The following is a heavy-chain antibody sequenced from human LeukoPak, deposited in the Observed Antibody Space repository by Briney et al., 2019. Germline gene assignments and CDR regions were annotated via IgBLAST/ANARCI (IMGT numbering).Heavy chain of an antibody. V-gene: IGHV4-59*01. D-gene: IGHD3-16*01. CDR2: IYYSGST. CDR1: GGSISSYY. J-gene: IGHJ5*02. Sequence: SETLSLICTVSGGSISSYYWSWIRQPPGKGLEWIGYIYYSGSTNYNPSLKSRVAISVDTSKNQFSLKLSSVTAADTAVYYCARGDGVFTWGQGTLVTVSS. CDR3: ARGDGVFT.